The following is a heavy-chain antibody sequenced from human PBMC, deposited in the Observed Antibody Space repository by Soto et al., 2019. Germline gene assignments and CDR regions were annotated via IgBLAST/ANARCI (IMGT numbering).Heavy chain of an antibody. CDR3: ARDFGSYQRYYFDY. D-gene: IGHD1-26*01. CDR1: GYTFTSYG. J-gene: IGHJ4*02. CDR2: ISAYNGNT. V-gene: IGHV1-18*01. Sequence: ASVKVSCKASGYTFTSYGISWVRQAPGQGLEWMGWISAYNGNTNYAQKLQGRVTMTTDTSTSTAYMELRSLRSDDTAVYYCARDFGSYQRYYFDYWGQGTLVTVSS.